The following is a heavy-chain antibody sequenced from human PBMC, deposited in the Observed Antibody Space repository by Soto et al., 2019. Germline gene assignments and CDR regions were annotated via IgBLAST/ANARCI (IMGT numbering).Heavy chain of an antibody. V-gene: IGHV3-30*18. Sequence: QVQLVESGGGVVQPGRSLSLSCAASGFTFSSYGMHWVRQAPGKGLEWVAVISYDGSNKYCADSVKGRFTISRDNSKNTRYLQMHSLWAEDTAVYYCAESMVVGTAISGGGGFAKWGQGTLVTVSS. D-gene: IGHD2-21*02. CDR1: GFTFSSYG. CDR3: AESMVVGTAISGGGGFAK. J-gene: IGHJ3*02. CDR2: ISYDGSNK.